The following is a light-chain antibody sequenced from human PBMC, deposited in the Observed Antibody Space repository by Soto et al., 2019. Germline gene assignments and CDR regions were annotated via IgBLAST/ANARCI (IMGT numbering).Light chain of an antibody. CDR2: DVS. V-gene: IGLV2-14*03. Sequence: QSALTQPASVSGSPGQSVTISCTGTSRDIGAYDYVSWYQQHPGGVPKLLIYDVSSRPSGVSSRFSGSKSGNTASLTISGLQADDESHYYCSSFADSSARDYVFGGGTKPTVL. CDR1: SRDIGAYDY. J-gene: IGLJ1*01. CDR3: SSFADSSARDYV.